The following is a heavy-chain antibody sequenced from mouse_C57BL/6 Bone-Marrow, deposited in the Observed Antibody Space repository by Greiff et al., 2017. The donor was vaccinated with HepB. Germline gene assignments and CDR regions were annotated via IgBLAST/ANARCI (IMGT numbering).Heavy chain of an antibody. J-gene: IGHJ3*01. CDR2: IDPENGGT. V-gene: IGHV14-4*01. CDR3: TRGEDGDYEGGFAY. D-gene: IGHD2-13*01. Sequence: EVKLMESGAELVRPGASVKLSCTASGFNIKDDYMHWVKQRPEQGLEWIGWIDPENGGTEYAAKFQGKATMTADTSSNTAYMQLSSLTSEDTAVYYCTRGEDGDYEGGFAYWGQGTLVTVSA. CDR1: GFNIKDDY.